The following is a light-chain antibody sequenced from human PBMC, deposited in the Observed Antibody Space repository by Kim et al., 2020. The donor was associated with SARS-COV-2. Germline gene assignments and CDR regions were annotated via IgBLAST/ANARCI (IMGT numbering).Light chain of an antibody. CDR2: DVN. V-gene: IGLV2-8*01. Sequence: QSALTQPPSASGSPGQSVTISCTGTSSDVGGYNYVSWYQQHPGKAPKLIIYDVNKRPSGVPDRFSGSKSGNTASLTVSGLQAEDEANYYCGSYAGSKNVFGTGTKVTVL. J-gene: IGLJ1*01. CDR1: SSDVGGYNY. CDR3: GSYAGSKNV.